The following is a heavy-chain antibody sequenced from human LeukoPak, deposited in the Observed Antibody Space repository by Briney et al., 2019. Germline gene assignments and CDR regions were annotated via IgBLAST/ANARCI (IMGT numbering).Heavy chain of an antibody. CDR1: GGTFSSYA. D-gene: IGHD6-13*01. CDR3: ASGPYSSSWYNWFDP. V-gene: IGHV1-69*05. Sequence: GASVKVSCKASGGTFSSYAISWVRQAPGQGLEWMGGIIPIFGIANYAQKFQGRVTITTDESTSTAYMELSSLRSEDTAVYYCASGPYSSSWYNWFDPWGQGTLVTVSS. J-gene: IGHJ5*02. CDR2: IIPIFGIA.